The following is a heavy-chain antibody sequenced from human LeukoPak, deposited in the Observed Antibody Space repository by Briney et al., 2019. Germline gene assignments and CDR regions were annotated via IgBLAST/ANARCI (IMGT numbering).Heavy chain of an antibody. CDR3: ARGHYYYGSSGYYPYHFDY. CDR1: GGSISSSNW. D-gene: IGHD3-22*01. J-gene: IGHJ4*02. Sequence: SETLSLTCAVSGGSISSSNWWSWVRQPPGKGLEWIGEIYHSGSTNYNPSLKSRVTISVDKSKNQFSLKLSSVTAADTAVYYCARGHYYYGSSGYYPYHFDYWGQGTLVTVSS. CDR2: IYHSGST. V-gene: IGHV4-4*02.